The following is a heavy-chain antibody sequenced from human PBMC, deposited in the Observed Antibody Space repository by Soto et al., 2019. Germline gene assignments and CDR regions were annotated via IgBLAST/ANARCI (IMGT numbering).Heavy chain of an antibody. CDR1: GFTFSSYG. V-gene: IGHV1-2*04. CDR2: INPNSGGT. Sequence: QVQLVESGGGVVQPGRSLRLSCAASGFTFSSYGMHWVRQAPGQGLEWMGWINPNSGGTNYAQKFQGWVTMTRDTSISTAYMELSRLRSDDTAVYYCARGPLWFGELSHYYYYMDVWGKGTTVTVSS. D-gene: IGHD3-10*01. J-gene: IGHJ6*03. CDR3: ARGPLWFGELSHYYYYMDV.